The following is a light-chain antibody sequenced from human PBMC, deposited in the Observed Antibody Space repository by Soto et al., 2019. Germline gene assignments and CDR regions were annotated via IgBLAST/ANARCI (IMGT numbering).Light chain of an antibody. CDR3: QQYHIWPSWT. CDR2: GAS. CDR1: QSVSLS. J-gene: IGKJ1*01. V-gene: IGKV3-15*01. Sequence: EIVLTQSPATLSVSLGDSATLSCRASQSVSLSLAWFQMRPGQPPRLLIYGASTRATDIPARFSGSGSGTDFTLTISSLQSEDFAVYFCQQYHIWPSWTFGQGTQVEHK.